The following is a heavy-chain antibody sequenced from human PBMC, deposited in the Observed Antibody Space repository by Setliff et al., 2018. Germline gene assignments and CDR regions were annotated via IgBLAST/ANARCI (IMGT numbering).Heavy chain of an antibody. CDR1: GCTFTDYG. Sequence: ASVKVSCKASGCTFTDYGISWVRQAPGQGLEWMGWVTIYNGNTKYAQNLQGRLTLTTDISTSTAYMELGSLTTDDTAVYYCARVESMVRGKNILRHFDYWGQGIQVTVSS. J-gene: IGHJ4*02. D-gene: IGHD3-10*01. CDR3: ARVESMVRGKNILRHFDY. CDR2: VTIYNGNT. V-gene: IGHV1-18*01.